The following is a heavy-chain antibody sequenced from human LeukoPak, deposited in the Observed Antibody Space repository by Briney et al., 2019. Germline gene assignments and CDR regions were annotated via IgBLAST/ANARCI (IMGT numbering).Heavy chain of an antibody. CDR2: ISAYNGNT. CDR1: GYTFTSYG. CDR3: ARVNSIAVAGTDFDY. J-gene: IGHJ4*02. D-gene: IGHD6-19*01. Sequence: VASVKVSCKASGYTFTSYGISWGRQAPGQGLGWMGWISAYNGNTNYAQTLQGRVTMTTDTSTSTAYMELRSLRSDDTAVYYCARVNSIAVAGTDFDYWGQGTLVTVSS. V-gene: IGHV1-18*01.